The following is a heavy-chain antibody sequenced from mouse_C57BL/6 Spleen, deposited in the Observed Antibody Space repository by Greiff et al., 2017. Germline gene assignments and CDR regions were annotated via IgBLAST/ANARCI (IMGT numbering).Heavy chain of an antibody. CDR3: ARSDYYAMGY. J-gene: IGHJ4*01. CDR1: GYTFTSYW. Sequence: VQLQQPGAELVRPGSSVKLSCKASGYTFTSYWMDWVKQRPGQGLEWIGNIYPSDSETHYNQKFKDKATLTVDKSSSTAYMQLSSLTSEDSAVYYCARSDYYAMGYWGQGTSVTVSS. V-gene: IGHV1-61*01. CDR2: IYPSDSET.